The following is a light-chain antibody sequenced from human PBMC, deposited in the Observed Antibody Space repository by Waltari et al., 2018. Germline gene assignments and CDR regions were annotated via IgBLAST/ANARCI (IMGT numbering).Light chain of an antibody. CDR2: ENS. CDR1: SPNIGNNY. CDR3: GTWDSSLSGAV. J-gene: IGLJ7*01. Sequence: SGLTQPPSGSAAPGRGVTIPCSGGSPNIGNNYVSWYRQFPGTAPKLLIYENSERPSGIPGRFSGSKSGTSATLDITGLQAGDEADYYCGTWDSSLSGAVFGGGTHLTVL. V-gene: IGLV1-51*02.